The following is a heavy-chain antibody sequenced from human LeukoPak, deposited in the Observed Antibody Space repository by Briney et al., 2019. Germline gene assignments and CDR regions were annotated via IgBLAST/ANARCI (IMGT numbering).Heavy chain of an antibody. V-gene: IGHV3-23*01. CDR1: GFTFSSYA. J-gene: IGHJ4*02. CDR2: ISGSGGST. Sequence: GGSLRLSCAASGFTFSSYAMSWVRQAPGKGLEWVSAISGSGGSTYYADSVKGRFTISRDSSKNTLYLQMNSLRAEDTAVYYCAKGSRNYYDSSAKGYWGQGTLVTVSS. D-gene: IGHD3-22*01. CDR3: AKGSRNYYDSSAKGY.